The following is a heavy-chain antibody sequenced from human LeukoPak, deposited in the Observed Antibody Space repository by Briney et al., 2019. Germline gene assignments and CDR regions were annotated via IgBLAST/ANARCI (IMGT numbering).Heavy chain of an antibody. Sequence: GGSLRLSCAASGFTFSSYAMSWVRQAPGKGLEWVSAISGSGGSTYYADSVKGRFTISRDNSKNTLCLQMNSLRAEDTAVYYCAKVTIFGVVPYYFDYWGQGTLVTVSS. J-gene: IGHJ4*02. CDR1: GFTFSSYA. D-gene: IGHD3-3*01. CDR2: ISGSGGST. CDR3: AKVTIFGVVPYYFDY. V-gene: IGHV3-23*01.